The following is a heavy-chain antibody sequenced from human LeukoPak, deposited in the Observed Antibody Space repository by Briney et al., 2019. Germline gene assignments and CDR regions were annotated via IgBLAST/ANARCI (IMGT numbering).Heavy chain of an antibody. CDR2: VSYDGGNK. D-gene: IGHD3-16*01. CDR3: AREEGANY. J-gene: IGHJ4*02. CDR1: GFTFSSYA. V-gene: IGHV3-30*04. Sequence: GGSLRLSCAASGFTFSSYAMHWVRQAPGEGLEWVAVVSYDGGNKYYADSVKGRFTISRDNSKNTLYLQMNSLRADDTAVYYCAREEGANYWGQGTLVTVSS.